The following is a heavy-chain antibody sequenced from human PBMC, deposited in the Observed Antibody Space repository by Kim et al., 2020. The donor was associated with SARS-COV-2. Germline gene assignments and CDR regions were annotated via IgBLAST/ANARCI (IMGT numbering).Heavy chain of an antibody. V-gene: IGHV3-43*02. D-gene: IGHD3-16*01. J-gene: IGHJ5*02. CDR2: ISGDGGST. CDR1: GFTFDDYA. CDR3: AKDISGYIWGSPRGNWFDP. Sequence: GGSLRLSCAASGFTFDDYAMHWVRQAPGKGLEWVSLISGDGGSTYYADSVKGRFTISRDNSKNSLYLQMNSLRTEDTALYYCAKDISGYIWGSPRGNWFDPWGQGTLVTVSS.